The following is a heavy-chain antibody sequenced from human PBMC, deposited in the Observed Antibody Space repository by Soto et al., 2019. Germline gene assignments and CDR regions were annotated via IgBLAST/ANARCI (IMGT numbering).Heavy chain of an antibody. D-gene: IGHD6-13*01. J-gene: IGHJ6*02. CDR1: GISISTYA. V-gene: IGHV3-30*03. CDR2: ISQDGSVK. CDR3: AGRQQNYYYYGMDV. Sequence: QVQLVESGGGVVQPGRSLTVSCAASGISISTYAMHWVRQAPGKGLEWVAVISQDGSVKYYADSVKGRFTISRDNPKNTLFLQMHSLGADDTAVYYCAGRQQNYYYYGMDVWGQGTTVTVSS.